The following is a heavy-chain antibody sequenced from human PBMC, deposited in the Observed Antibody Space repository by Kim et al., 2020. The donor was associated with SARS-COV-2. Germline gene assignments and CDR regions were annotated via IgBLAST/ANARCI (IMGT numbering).Heavy chain of an antibody. CDR2: ISAYNGNT. D-gene: IGHD2-2*01. J-gene: IGHJ6*02. CDR1: GYTFTSYG. CDR3: AIAPYCSSTSCPGAVYYYYGMDV. V-gene: IGHV1-18*01. Sequence: ASVKVSCKASGYTFTSYGISWVRQAPGQGLEWMGWISAYNGNTNYAQKLQGRVTMTTDTSTSTAYMELRSLRSDDTAVYYCAIAPYCSSTSCPGAVYYYYGMDVWGQGTTVTVSS.